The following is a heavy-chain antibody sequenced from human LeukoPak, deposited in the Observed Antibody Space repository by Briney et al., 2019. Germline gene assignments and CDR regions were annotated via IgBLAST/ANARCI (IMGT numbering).Heavy chain of an antibody. Sequence: GGSLRLSCAASGFTFSSYAMSWVRQAPGKGLEWVSVISGSGGSTYYADSVKGRSTISRDNSKNTLYLQMNSLRAEDTAIYYCAKGSEQYYFDYWGQGTLVTVSS. D-gene: IGHD6-19*01. CDR1: GFTFSSYA. CDR2: ISGSGGST. J-gene: IGHJ4*02. CDR3: AKGSEQYYFDY. V-gene: IGHV3-23*01.